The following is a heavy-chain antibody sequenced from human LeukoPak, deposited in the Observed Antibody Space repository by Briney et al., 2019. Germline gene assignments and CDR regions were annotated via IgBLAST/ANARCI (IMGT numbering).Heavy chain of an antibody. J-gene: IGHJ3*01. V-gene: IGHV4-34*01. CDR1: RGSFSGYF. CDR2: MNDSGST. CDR3: ARKGFVESTGWRGAFDV. D-gene: IGHD2-8*02. Sequence: AETLSLTCDVYRGSFSGYFWSWIRQTPGKGLEWLGEMNDSGSTNYNPSLKSRVTISVAVSKNQYSLRLTSVTAADTAVYYCARKGFVESTGWRGAFDVWGQGTMVTVSS.